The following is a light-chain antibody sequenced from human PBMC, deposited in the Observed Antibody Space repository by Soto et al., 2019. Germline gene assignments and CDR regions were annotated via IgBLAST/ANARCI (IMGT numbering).Light chain of an antibody. CDR3: QQSYSTPWT. CDR2: AAF. CDR1: QSIRSY. V-gene: IGKV1-39*01. J-gene: IGKJ1*01. Sequence: DIQMTQSPSSLSASVGDRVTITCRASQSIRSYLNWYQQKPGKAPKLLIYAAFSLQSGVPSRFSGSGSGTDFTLTISSLQPEDFATYYCQQSYSTPWTFGQGTKVEIK.